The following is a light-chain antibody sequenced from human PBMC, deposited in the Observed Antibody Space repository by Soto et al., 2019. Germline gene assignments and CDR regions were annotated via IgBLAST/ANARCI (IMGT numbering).Light chain of an antibody. J-gene: IGKJ4*01. CDR2: DAS. CDR1: QSVTNS. V-gene: IGKV3-11*01. CDR3: QQHISSPLT. Sequence: EIVLTQSPATLSLSPGERATLSCSASQSVTNSLAWYQQKPGQAPRLLVYDASNRATGIPTRFSGSGSGTDFTLTISNLEPEDFAVYYCQQHISSPLTFGGGTKVEIK.